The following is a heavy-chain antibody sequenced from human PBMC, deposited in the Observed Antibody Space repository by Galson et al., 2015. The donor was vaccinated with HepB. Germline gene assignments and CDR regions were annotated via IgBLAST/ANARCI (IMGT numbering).Heavy chain of an antibody. J-gene: IGHJ4*02. V-gene: IGHV1-3*01. CDR3: ARFNRLYNDILTGFDY. D-gene: IGHD3-9*01. CDR2: INAGNGNT. Sequence: SVKVSCKASGYTFTSYAMHWVRQAPGQRLEWMGWINAGNGNTKYSQKFQGRVTITGDTSASTAYMELSSLRSEDTAVYYCARFNRLYNDILTGFDYWGQGTLVTVSS. CDR1: GYTFTSYA.